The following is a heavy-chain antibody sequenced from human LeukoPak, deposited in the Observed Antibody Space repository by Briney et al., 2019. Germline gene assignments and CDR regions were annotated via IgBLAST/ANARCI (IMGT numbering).Heavy chain of an antibody. Sequence: SETLSLTCTVSGGSISSSSYYWGWIRQPPEKGLEWIGSIYYSGSTYYDPSLKSRVTISVDTSKNQFSLKLSSVTAADTAVYYCARTVPGSYYKNGMDVWGQGTTVTVSS. CDR1: GGSISSSSYY. J-gene: IGHJ6*02. CDR3: ARTVPGSYYKNGMDV. V-gene: IGHV4-39*01. CDR2: IYYSGST. D-gene: IGHD3-10*01.